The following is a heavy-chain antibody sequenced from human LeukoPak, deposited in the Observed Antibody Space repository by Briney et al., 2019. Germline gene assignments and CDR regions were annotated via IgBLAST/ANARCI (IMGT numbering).Heavy chain of an antibody. CDR2: ISSSGSTI. V-gene: IGHV3-11*01. D-gene: IGHD1-26*01. J-gene: IGHJ4*02. CDR1: GFTFSDYY. CDR3: ARTGTSGSYSHFDY. Sequence: KPGGSLRLSCAASGFTFSDYYMSWIRQAPGKGLEWVSYISSSGSTIYYADSVKGRFTISRDNAKKSLYLQMNSLRAEDTALYHCARTGTSGSYSHFDYWGQGILVTVSS.